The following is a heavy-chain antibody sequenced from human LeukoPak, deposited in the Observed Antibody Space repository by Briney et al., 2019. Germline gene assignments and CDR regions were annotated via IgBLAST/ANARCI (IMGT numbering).Heavy chain of an antibody. CDR1: GFTFSSYS. J-gene: IGHJ4*02. CDR2: NSSSSSYI. Sequence: PGGSLRLSCAASGFTFSSYSMNWVRQAPGKGLEWVSSNSSSSSYIYYADSVKGRFTISRDNAKNSLYLQMNSLRAEDTAVYYCARDLGYDSSDRGFDYWGQGTLVTVSS. CDR3: ARDLGYDSSDRGFDY. V-gene: IGHV3-21*01. D-gene: IGHD3-22*01.